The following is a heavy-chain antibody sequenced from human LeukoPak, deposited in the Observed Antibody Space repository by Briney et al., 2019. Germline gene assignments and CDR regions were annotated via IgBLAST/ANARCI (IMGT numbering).Heavy chain of an antibody. CDR2: ISSSGSTI. V-gene: IGHV3-48*03. J-gene: IGHJ4*02. Sequence: VRXXXGXXLEWFSYISSSGSTIYYADSVRGRFTISRDNAKNSLYLQMNSLRAEDTAVYYCARRYYGDPFDYWGQGTLVTVSS. D-gene: IGHD4-17*01. CDR3: ARRYYGDPFDY.